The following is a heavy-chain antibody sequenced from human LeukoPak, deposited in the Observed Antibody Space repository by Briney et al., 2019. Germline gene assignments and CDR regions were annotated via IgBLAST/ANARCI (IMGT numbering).Heavy chain of an antibody. CDR3: VKVLMVYGGGYNWFDP. CDR2: IYYSGST. J-gene: IGHJ5*02. CDR1: GGSISSSSYY. Sequence: SETLSLTCTVSGGSISSSSYYWGWIRQPPGKGLEWIGSIYYSGSTYYNPSLESRVTISVDTSKNQFSLKLSSVTAADTAVYYCVKVLMVYGGGYNWFDPWGQGTLVTVSS. V-gene: IGHV4-39*07. D-gene: IGHD2-8*01.